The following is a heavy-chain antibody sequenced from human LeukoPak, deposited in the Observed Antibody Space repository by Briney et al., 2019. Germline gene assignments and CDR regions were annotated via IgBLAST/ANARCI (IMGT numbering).Heavy chain of an antibody. V-gene: IGHV3-21*06. CDR2: ISGNSRYI. CDR3: ARVAEAAAFDS. CDR1: GFTFSSYS. D-gene: IGHD6-13*01. J-gene: IGHJ4*02. Sequence: GGSLRLSCAASGFTFSSYSMTWVRQAPGKGLEWVSSISGNSRYIYYADSMRGRFTISRDNAKNSLYLQMNSLKPEDTDVYYCARVAEAAAFDSWGQGTLVTVSS.